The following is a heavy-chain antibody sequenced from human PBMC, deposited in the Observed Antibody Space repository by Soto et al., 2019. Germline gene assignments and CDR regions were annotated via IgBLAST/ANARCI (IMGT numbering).Heavy chain of an antibody. J-gene: IGHJ4*02. CDR3: ARVHTDSSGYYKYYIDY. Sequence: GASLKVSCKASGYTFTNYGIFWLLQAPGQGREWMGWINPYNGNTYYAQKVQGRVTMTTDTSTSTSYVELRSLRSDDTAVYYCARVHTDSSGYYKYYIDYWGEGXLVTV. D-gene: IGHD3-22*01. V-gene: IGHV1-18*04. CDR2: INPYNGNT. CDR1: GYTFTNYG.